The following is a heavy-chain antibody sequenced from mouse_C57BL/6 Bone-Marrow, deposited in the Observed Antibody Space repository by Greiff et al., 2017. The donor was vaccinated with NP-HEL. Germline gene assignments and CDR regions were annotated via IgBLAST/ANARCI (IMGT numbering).Heavy chain of an antibody. CDR3: ARDSLFDWYFDV. Sequence: EVKLVESGPGLVKPSQSLSLTCSVTGYSITSGYYWNWIRQFPGNKLEWMGYISYDGSNNYNPSLKNRISITRDTSKNQFFLKLNSVTTEDTATYYCARDSLFDWYFDVWGTGTTVTVSS. CDR2: ISYDGSN. V-gene: IGHV3-6*01. D-gene: IGHD6-1*01. CDR1: GYSITSGYY. J-gene: IGHJ1*03.